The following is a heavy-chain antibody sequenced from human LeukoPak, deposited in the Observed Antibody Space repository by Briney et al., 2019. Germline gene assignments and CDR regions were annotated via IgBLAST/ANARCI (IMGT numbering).Heavy chain of an antibody. J-gene: IGHJ4*02. CDR3: TTGYCSSTSCSTLDY. CDR2: IKSKTDGGTT. Sequence: GGSLRLSCAASGFSFTSAWMSWVRQAPGKGLEWVGRIKSKTDGGTTDYAAPVKGRFTISRDDSKNTLYLQMNSLKTEDTAVYYCTTGYCSSTSCSTLDYWGQGTLVTVSS. V-gene: IGHV3-15*01. CDR1: GFSFTSAW. D-gene: IGHD2-2*01.